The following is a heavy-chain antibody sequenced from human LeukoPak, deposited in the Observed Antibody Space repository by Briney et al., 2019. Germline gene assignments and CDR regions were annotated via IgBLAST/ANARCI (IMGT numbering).Heavy chain of an antibody. Sequence: GGSLRLSCAASGFTVSSNYMSWIRQAPGKGLEWVSYISSSGSTIYYADSVKGRFTVSRDNAKNSLYLQMNSLRAEDTAVYYCAREGLHSSGYYANDAFDIWGQGTMVTVSS. CDR1: GFTVSSNY. J-gene: IGHJ3*02. CDR2: ISSSGSTI. D-gene: IGHD3-22*01. V-gene: IGHV3-11*01. CDR3: AREGLHSSGYYANDAFDI.